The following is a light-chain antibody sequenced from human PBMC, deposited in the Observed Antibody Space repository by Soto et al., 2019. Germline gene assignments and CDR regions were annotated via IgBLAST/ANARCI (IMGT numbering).Light chain of an antibody. CDR2: SAS. CDR1: QDIGSQ. Sequence: DIQMTQSPSSMSASVGDRVTITCRASQDIGSQLGWYQQKPGKAPKLLIHSASTLQRGVPFRFSCSGSGTEFTLTISSLQSEDFATYYCQQVKTFPRTFGQGTKVEIE. CDR3: QQVKTFPRT. V-gene: IGKV1-12*01. J-gene: IGKJ1*01.